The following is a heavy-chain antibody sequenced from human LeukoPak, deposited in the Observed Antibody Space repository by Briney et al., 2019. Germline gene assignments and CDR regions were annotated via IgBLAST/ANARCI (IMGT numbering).Heavy chain of an antibody. V-gene: IGHV4-34*01. CDR2: INHSGST. Sequence: SETLSLTCAVYGGSFSGYYWSWIRQPPGKGLEWIGEINHSGSTNYNPSLKSRVTISVDTSKNQFSLKLSSVTAADTAVYYCARDSATLGSPDAFDIWGQGTMVTVSS. CDR3: ARDSATLGSPDAFDI. D-gene: IGHD2-15*01. CDR1: GGSFSGYY. J-gene: IGHJ3*02.